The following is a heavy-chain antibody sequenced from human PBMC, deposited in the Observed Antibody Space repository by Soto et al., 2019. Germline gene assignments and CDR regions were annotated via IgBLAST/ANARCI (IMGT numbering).Heavy chain of an antibody. Sequence: QVQLVQSGAEVKKPGASVKVSCKASGYTFTNYGINWVRQAPGQGLEWMGWISAYNGNTNYAQKLQGRVTMTTDTSTSKAYMELTSLRSDDTAVYYCARSWELLKVWFDPWGQGTLVTVSS. CDR1: GYTFTNYG. D-gene: IGHD1-26*01. CDR2: ISAYNGNT. CDR3: ARSWELLKVWFDP. V-gene: IGHV1-18*01. J-gene: IGHJ5*02.